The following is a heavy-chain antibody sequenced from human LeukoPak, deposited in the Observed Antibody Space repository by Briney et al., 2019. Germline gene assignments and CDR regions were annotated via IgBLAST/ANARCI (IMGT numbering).Heavy chain of an antibody. CDR1: GYTFTCYY. V-gene: IGHV1-2*02. Sequence: PGASVKVSFKASGYTFTCYYMHWVRQAPGQGLEWMGWINPNSGGTNYSQKFQGRVTMTRDTSISTAYMDLSRLRSDDTAVYYCASYSGSYSSDFDYWGQGTLVTVSS. J-gene: IGHJ4*02. CDR2: INPNSGGT. CDR3: ASYSGSYSSDFDY. D-gene: IGHD1-26*01.